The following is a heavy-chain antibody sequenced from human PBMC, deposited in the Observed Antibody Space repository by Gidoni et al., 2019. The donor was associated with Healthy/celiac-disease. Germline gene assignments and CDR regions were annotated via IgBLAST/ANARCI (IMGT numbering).Heavy chain of an antibody. V-gene: IGHV4-31*03. CDR2: IYYSGST. J-gene: IGHJ3*02. CDR3: ARVWDIVVVVAASGAFDI. D-gene: IGHD2-15*01. Sequence: QVQLQESGPGLVKPSQTLSLTCTVSGGSISSGGSYWSWIRQHPGKGLEWIGYIYYSGSTYYNPSLKSRVTISVDTSKNQFSLKLSSVTAADTAVYYCARVWDIVVVVAASGAFDIWGQGTMVTVSS. CDR1: GGSISSGGSY.